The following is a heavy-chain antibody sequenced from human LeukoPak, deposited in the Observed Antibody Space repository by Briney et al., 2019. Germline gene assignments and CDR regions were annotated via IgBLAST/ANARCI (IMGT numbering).Heavy chain of an antibody. J-gene: IGHJ4*02. V-gene: IGHV3-23*01. Sequence: GGSLRLSCAASGFTFSSYGVHWVRQAPGKGLEWVSAISGSGGSTYYADSVKGRFTISRDNSKNTLYLQMNSLRAEDTAVYYCAKEGRYSYAIDYWGQGTLVTVSS. CDR2: ISGSGGST. CDR1: GFTFSSYG. D-gene: IGHD5-18*01. CDR3: AKEGRYSYAIDY.